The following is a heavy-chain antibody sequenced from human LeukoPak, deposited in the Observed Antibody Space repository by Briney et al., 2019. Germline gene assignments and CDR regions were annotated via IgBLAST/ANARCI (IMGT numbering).Heavy chain of an antibody. CDR2: ISSSADST. Sequence: PGGSLRLSCEASGFTFISYAMSWVRQAPGKGLAWVSVISSSADSTYYADSVKGRFTISRDNSKNTLYLQMNNLRAEDTAVYYCAKPLEKYTYGGNFDYWGQGILVTVSS. D-gene: IGHD4-23*01. CDR3: AKPLEKYTYGGNFDY. CDR1: GFTFISYA. J-gene: IGHJ4*02. V-gene: IGHV3-23*01.